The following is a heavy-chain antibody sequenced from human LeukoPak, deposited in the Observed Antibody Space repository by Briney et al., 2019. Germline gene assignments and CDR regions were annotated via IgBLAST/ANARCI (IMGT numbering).Heavy chain of an antibody. V-gene: IGHV3-23*01. CDR2: INSGGSST. CDR3: AKGYMTTVTWDY. Sequence: GGSLTLSCAASGFTFTSSAMSWVRQAPGKGLEWLSAINSGGSSTYYADSVKGRFTISRDNSKNTLYLQMNGLRADDTAVYYCAKGYMTTVTWDYWGQGALVTVSS. D-gene: IGHD4-17*01. J-gene: IGHJ4*02. CDR1: GFTFTSSA.